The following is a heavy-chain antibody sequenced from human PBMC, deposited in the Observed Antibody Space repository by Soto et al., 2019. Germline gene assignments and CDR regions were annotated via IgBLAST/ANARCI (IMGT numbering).Heavy chain of an antibody. CDR2: IYYGGST. D-gene: IGHD6-13*01. V-gene: IGHV4-39*01. J-gene: IGHJ4*02. CDR1: GASISNSVNY. Sequence: QLQLQESGPGLVKPSETLSLTCTVSGASISNSVNYWGWIRQPPRKGLEWIGSIYYGGSTFYNPSLKSRVTMSVDTSNNQFSLRLNSVTATDTAVYYCARPTSSSWSGDFDSWGQGTLVTVSS. CDR3: ARPTSSSWSGDFDS.